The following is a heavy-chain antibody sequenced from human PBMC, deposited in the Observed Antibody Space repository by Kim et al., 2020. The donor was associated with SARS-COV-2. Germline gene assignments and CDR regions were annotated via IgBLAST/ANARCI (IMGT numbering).Heavy chain of an antibody. CDR3: ARDSGHFDY. J-gene: IGHJ4*02. V-gene: IGHV4-59*01. CDR2: GTS. Sequence: GTSSYKPSLGSRITLSSDASKNQFSLNLRSVTAADTAVYYCARDSGHFDYWGQGVLVTVSS. D-gene: IGHD2-15*01.